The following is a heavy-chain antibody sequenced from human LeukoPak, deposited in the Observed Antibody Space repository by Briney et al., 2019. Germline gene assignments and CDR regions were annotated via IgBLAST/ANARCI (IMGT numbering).Heavy chain of an antibody. CDR2: INHSGST. CDR1: GGSFSGYY. V-gene: IGHV4-34*01. CDR3: ARERRGRFGELYWFDP. J-gene: IGHJ5*02. Sequence: SETLSLTCAVYGGSFSGYYWSWIRQPPGKGLEWIGEINHSGSTNYNPSLKSRVTISVDTSKNQFSLKPSSVTAADTAVYYCARERRGRFGELYWFDPWGQGTLVTVSS. D-gene: IGHD3-10*01.